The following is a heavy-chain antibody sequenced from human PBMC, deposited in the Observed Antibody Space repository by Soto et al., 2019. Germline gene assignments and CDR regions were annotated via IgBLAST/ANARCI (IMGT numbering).Heavy chain of an antibody. CDR1: GFAFSSYW. CDR2: TKSDGTST. CDR3: ARFFGFGYGTWFDP. J-gene: IGHJ5*02. V-gene: IGHV3-74*03. Sequence: PGGSMRLSCAAFGFAFSSYWMHWFRQPAGKGLVWVSRTKSDGTSTSYAYSVKGRFTISRDNSKKTLYLQMNSLRAEATAIYYCARFFGFGYGTWFDPGGQGTLVTVSS. D-gene: IGHD3-10*01.